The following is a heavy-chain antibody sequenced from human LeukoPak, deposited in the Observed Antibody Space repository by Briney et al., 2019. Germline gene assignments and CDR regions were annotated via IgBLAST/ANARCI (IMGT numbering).Heavy chain of an antibody. J-gene: IGHJ4*02. V-gene: IGHV3-23*01. Sequence: GGSLRLSSAASGFTFSIYAMSWVRQAPGKGLQWVSSITSRGESTWYVDSVKGRFTITRDISENTLYLQMHSLRAEDTAVYYCAKEVGVSWELLRVHYWGQGTLVTVSS. CDR1: GFTFSIYA. D-gene: IGHD1-26*01. CDR2: ITSRGEST. CDR3: AKEVGVSWELLRVHY.